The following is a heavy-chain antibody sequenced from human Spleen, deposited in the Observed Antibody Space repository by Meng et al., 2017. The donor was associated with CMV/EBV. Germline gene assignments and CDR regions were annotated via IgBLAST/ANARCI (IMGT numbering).Heavy chain of an antibody. J-gene: IGHJ6*02. CDR3: ARGGLAVAGYYYYYYGVDV. D-gene: IGHD6-19*01. CDR1: GFVFSAYA. V-gene: IGHV3-23*01. Sequence: GESLKISCAASGFVFSAYAMSWVRQAPGKGLEWVSGISGSGGSTYYADSVKGRFTISRDNSKNALYLHMNSLRVEDTSVYYCARGGLAVAGYYYYYYGVDVWGQGTTVTVSS. CDR2: ISGSGGST.